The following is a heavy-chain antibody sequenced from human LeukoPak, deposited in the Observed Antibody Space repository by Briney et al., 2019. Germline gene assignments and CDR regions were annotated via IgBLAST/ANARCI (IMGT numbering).Heavy chain of an antibody. D-gene: IGHD4-11*01. V-gene: IGHV4-59*01. CDR2: FYNSGRS. Sequence: PSETLSLTCTVSDDSISDYYRGWIRQPPGKGLEWIGYFYNSGRSTYNPSLKSRVTISADTSKNHFSLKLSSVTAADTAVYYCARFSTVTEAFDIWGQGTMVTVSS. J-gene: IGHJ3*02. CDR3: ARFSTVTEAFDI. CDR1: DDSISDYY.